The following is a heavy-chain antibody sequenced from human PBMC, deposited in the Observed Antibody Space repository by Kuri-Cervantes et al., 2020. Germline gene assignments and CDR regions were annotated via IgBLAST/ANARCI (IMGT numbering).Heavy chain of an antibody. CDR1: GGSISSSNW. J-gene: IGHJ4*02. CDR2: IYHSGST. V-gene: IGHV4-4*02. CDR3: ARTPGGYSYSDY. Sequence: GSLRLSCAVSGGSISSSNWWSWVRQPPGKGLEWIGEIYHSGSTNYNPSLKSRVTISVDKSKNQFSLKLSSVTAADTAVYYCARTPGGYSYSDYWGQGTLVTVPQ. D-gene: IGHD5-18*01.